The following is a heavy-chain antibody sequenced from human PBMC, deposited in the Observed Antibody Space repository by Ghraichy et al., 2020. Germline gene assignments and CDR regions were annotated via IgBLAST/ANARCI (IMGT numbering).Heavy chain of an antibody. CDR3: VRDSGWSNWFDP. CDR2: TYYRSKWYN. Sequence: SQTLSLTCAISGDSVSTNSAAWNWIRQSPSRGLEWLGRTYYRSKWYNDYAVSVKSRITINPDTSKNQFSLHLNSGTPEDTAVYYCVRDSGWSNWFDPWGQGTLVTVSS. V-gene: IGHV6-1*01. CDR1: GDSVSTNSAA. J-gene: IGHJ5*02. D-gene: IGHD6-19*01.